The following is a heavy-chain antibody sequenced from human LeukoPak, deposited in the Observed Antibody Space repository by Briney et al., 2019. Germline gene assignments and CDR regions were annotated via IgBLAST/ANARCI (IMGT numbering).Heavy chain of an antibody. CDR3: AKAEHSSSWYYFAMDV. D-gene: IGHD6-13*01. Sequence: PGGSLRLSCAASGFTVSSNYMSWVRQAPGKGLEWVSAISSSGGSTYYVDSVKGRFTISRDKSKNTLYLQMNSLRAEDTALYYCAKAEHSSSWYYFAMDVWGQGTTVTVSS. CDR1: GFTVSSNY. J-gene: IGHJ6*02. V-gene: IGHV3-23*01. CDR2: ISSSGGST.